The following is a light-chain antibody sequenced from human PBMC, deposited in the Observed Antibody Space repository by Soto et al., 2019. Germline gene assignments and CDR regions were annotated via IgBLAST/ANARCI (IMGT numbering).Light chain of an antibody. V-gene: IGKV3-20*01. CDR3: QQYGDSPPFT. J-gene: IGKJ5*01. Sequence: PGERATLSCRASQSVINNYLAWYQQKPGQAPRLLIYDASTRATGIPDRFSGSESGTDFTLTISRLEPEDLAVYYCQQYGDSPPFTFGQGTRL. CDR2: DAS. CDR1: QSVINNY.